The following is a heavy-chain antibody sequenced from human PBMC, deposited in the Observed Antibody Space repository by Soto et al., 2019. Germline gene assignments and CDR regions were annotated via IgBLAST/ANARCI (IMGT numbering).Heavy chain of an antibody. D-gene: IGHD3-22*01. CDR2: IYYSGST. CDR3: ARLVYDSSGYRPG. CDR1: RGCISPSSYY. Sequence: PSEPQAITSTSSRGCISPSSYYWRWIRQPPGKGLEWIVSIYYSGSTYYNPSLKSRVTISVDTSKNQFSLKLSSVTAADTAVYYCARLVYDSSGYRPGWGQGTLVTVS. V-gene: IGHV4-39*01. J-gene: IGHJ4*02.